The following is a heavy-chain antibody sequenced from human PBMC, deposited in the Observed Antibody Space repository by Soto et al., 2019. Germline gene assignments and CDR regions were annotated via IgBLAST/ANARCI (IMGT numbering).Heavy chain of an antibody. CDR3: ARASAAATSCFVY. D-gene: IGHD2-15*01. CDR2: LNPRSGGT. J-gene: IGHJ4*02. V-gene: IGHV1-2*02. Sequence: QVQLVQSGAEVKKPGASVTVSCKTSGYTFPDEYIHWVRQAPGQGLEWMGWLNPRSGGTNNAQKFQGRVTMTRGTPISTVYMELTGLRSDDTAVYYCARASAAATSCFVYWGQGTLVTVSS. CDR1: GYTFPDEY.